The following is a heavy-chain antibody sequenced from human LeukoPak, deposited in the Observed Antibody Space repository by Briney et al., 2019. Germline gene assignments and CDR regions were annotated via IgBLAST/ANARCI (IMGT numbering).Heavy chain of an antibody. D-gene: IGHD1-14*01. CDR2: IYYSGSP. CDR3: ARAGGSRNYYYGMDV. J-gene: IGHJ6*02. V-gene: IGHV4-30-4*01. CDR1: GGSISSGDYY. Sequence: PSQTLSLTCTVSGGSISSGDYYWSWIRQPPGKGLEWIGYIYYSGSPYYNPSLKSRVTISVDTSKNQFSLKLSSVTAADTAVYYCARAGGSRNYYYGMDVWGQGTTVTVS.